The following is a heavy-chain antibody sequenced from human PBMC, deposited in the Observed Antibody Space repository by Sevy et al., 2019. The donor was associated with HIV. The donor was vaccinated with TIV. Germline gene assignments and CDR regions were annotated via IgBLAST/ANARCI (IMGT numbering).Heavy chain of an antibody. Sequence: ASVKVSCKASGGTFNRYAISWVRQAPGHGLEWLGGIIPIFGTTNHEQKFQGRVTITADESTSTAYMEVSSLRSEDTAVYYCARLTVAGLGGWFDPWGHGTLVTVSS. CDR3: ARLTVAGLGGWFDP. J-gene: IGHJ5*02. CDR1: GGTFNRYA. V-gene: IGHV1-69*13. D-gene: IGHD6-19*01. CDR2: IIPIFGTT.